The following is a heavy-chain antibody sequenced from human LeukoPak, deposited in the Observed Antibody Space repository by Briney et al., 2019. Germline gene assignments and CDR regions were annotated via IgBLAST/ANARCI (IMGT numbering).Heavy chain of an antibody. V-gene: IGHV4-59*01. D-gene: IGHD6-13*01. CDR2: IYYSGST. Sequence: PSETLSLTCTVSGGSISTYYWSWIRQPPGKGLEWLGYIYYSGSTNKNPSLKSRVTISVDTSKNQFSLKLSSVTTADTAVYYCARVDSSNWYDSRGYFDQWGQGTLVTVSS. CDR1: GGSISTYY. CDR3: ARVDSSNWYDSRGYFDQ. J-gene: IGHJ4*02.